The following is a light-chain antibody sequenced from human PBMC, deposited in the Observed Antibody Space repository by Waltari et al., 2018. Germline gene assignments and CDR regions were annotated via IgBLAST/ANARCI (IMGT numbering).Light chain of an antibody. J-gene: IGKJ4*01. CDR1: QGVGNF. Sequence: ELVLTQSPATLYLSPGERATLSCRSSQGVGNFLAWYRQKPGQPPRLVIYDVSHRATGTPARFSGSGSGTDFTLTISTLQPEDFAFYFCQQRGNWAPLTFGGGTEVVIK. CDR2: DVS. CDR3: QQRGNWAPLT. V-gene: IGKV3-11*01.